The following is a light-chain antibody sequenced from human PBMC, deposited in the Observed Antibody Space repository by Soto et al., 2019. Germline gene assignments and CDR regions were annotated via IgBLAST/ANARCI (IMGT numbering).Light chain of an antibody. CDR1: QSISSY. Sequence: DIQMTQSPSSLSASVGDRVTITCRASQSISSYLNWFQQKPGKAPRLLIFAASTLEGGVPSRFSCSGSGTDFTLTISSLQPEDFAAYYCQQSYSRPVTFGQGTKLEIK. J-gene: IGKJ2*01. V-gene: IGKV1-39*01. CDR3: QQSYSRPVT. CDR2: AAS.